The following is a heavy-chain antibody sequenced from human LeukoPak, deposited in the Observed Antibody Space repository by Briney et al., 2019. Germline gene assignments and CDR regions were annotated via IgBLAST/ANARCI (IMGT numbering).Heavy chain of an antibody. CDR2: IRHDGNDK. CDR1: GFTFGDYA. V-gene: IGHV3-30*04. Sequence: GGSLRLSCAASGFTFGDYAMTWVRQAPGKGLEWVALIRHDGNDKYYAETVKGRFTISRDNSKNTLYLQMNSLRAEDTAVYYCARDGGYSGYDSIAYYFDYWGQGTLVTVSS. J-gene: IGHJ4*02. D-gene: IGHD5-12*01. CDR3: ARDGGYSGYDSIAYYFDY.